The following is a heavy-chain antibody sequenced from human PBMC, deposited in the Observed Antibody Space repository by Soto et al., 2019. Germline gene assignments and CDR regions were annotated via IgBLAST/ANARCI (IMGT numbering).Heavy chain of an antibody. Sequence: PGGSLRLSCAASGFTFSSYGMHWVRQAPGKGLEWVAVILYDGSNKYYADSVKGRFTISRDNSKNTLYLQMNSLRAEDTAVYYCAKDRYVWGNYRELGYFQHWGQGTLVTVSS. CDR1: GFTFSSYG. CDR3: AKDRYVWGNYRELGYFQH. J-gene: IGHJ1*01. V-gene: IGHV3-30*18. CDR2: ILYDGSNK. D-gene: IGHD3-16*01.